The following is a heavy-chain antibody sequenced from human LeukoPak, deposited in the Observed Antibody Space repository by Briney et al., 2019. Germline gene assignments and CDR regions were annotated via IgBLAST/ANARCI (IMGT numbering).Heavy chain of an antibody. J-gene: IGHJ3*02. CDR2: IYYSGST. Sequence: TPSETLFLTCTVSGGSISSYYWSWIRQPPGKGLEWIGYIYYSGSTNYNPSLKSRVTISVDTSKNQFSLKLSSVTAADTAVYYCARVTDWSGPLDAFDIWGQGTMVTVSS. CDR1: GGSISSYY. CDR3: ARVTDWSGPLDAFDI. V-gene: IGHV4-59*01. D-gene: IGHD3-3*01.